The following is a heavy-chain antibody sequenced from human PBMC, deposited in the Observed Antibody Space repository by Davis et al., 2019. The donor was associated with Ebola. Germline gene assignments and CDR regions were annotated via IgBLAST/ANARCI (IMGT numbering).Heavy chain of an antibody. CDR3: ARVPLWFGELGWFDP. Sequence: GGSLRLSCAASGFTFSSYSMNWVRQAPGKGLEWVANIKQDGSEKYYVDSVKGRFTISRDNAKNSLYLQMNSLRAEDTAVYYCARVPLWFGELGWFDPWGQGTLVTVSS. D-gene: IGHD3-10*01. CDR1: GFTFSSYS. J-gene: IGHJ5*02. V-gene: IGHV3-7*01. CDR2: IKQDGSEK.